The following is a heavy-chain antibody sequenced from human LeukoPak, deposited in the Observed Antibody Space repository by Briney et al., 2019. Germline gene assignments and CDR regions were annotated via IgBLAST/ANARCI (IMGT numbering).Heavy chain of an antibody. J-gene: IGHJ4*02. D-gene: IGHD2/OR15-2a*01. CDR1: GFTLSNHW. CDR3: ARDTFGL. Sequence: GGSLRLSCEASGFTLSNHWMTWVRQAPGKGLEWVATIKQGGSDKFYVDSVKGRFTISGDNAKNSLYLEMSSLRVEDTAVYYCARDTFGLWGQGTLVTVSS. V-gene: IGHV3-7*01. CDR2: IKQGGSDK.